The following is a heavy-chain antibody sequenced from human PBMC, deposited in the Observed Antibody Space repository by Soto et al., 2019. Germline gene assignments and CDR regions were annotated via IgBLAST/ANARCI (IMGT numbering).Heavy chain of an antibody. CDR3: ARDLLGSDWLFSFDI. CDR2: INHSGST. J-gene: IGHJ3*02. D-gene: IGHD3-9*01. Sequence: SETLSLTCAVYGGSFSGYYWSWIRQPPGKGLEWIGEINHSGSTNYKPSLKSRVTITVDTSKNQYSLKLSSVTAADTALYYCARDLLGSDWLFSFDIWGQGTMVTVSS. CDR1: GGSFSGYY. V-gene: IGHV4-34*01.